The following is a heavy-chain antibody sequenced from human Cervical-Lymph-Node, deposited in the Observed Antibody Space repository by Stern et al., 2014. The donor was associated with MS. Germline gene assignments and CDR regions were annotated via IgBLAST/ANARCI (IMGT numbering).Heavy chain of an antibody. V-gene: IGHV3-15*01. Sequence: EMQLVESGGGLVKPGGSLRLSCAASGFTFSNAWMSWVRQAPGEGLEWVGRIKSKTDGGTTVYAAPVKGRFTISRDDLKNTLYLQVDSLKTEDTAVYYCTTTSSGKFDYWGQGALVTVSS. J-gene: IGHJ4*02. CDR3: TTTSSGKFDY. D-gene: IGHD6-19*01. CDR1: GFTFSNAW. CDR2: IKSKTDGGTT.